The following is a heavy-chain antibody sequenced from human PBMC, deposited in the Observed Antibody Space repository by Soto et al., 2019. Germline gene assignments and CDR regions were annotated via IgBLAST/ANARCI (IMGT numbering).Heavy chain of an antibody. CDR1: GFTVGSAW. Sequence: EVQLVESGGGLVKPGGSLRLGCEVSGFTVGSAWMNWVRQAPGKGLVWVGRIKSKVDGGTTDYAEPGKGIFTIKIDDSKNTLYLQMESVKSEDTYGYYWIYAPQRALAGDMARTWGEGTLVPVSS. J-gene: IGHJ4*02. CDR3: IYAPQRALAGDMART. V-gene: IGHV3-15*07. D-gene: IGHD6-19*01. CDR2: IKSKVDGGTT.